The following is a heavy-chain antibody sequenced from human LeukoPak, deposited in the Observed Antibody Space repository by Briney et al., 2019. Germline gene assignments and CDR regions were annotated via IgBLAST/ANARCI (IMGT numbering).Heavy chain of an antibody. CDR2: TWDDDY. Sequence: SGPTLVKPTQTLTLTCTFSGFSLATSGVGVGWIRQPPGKALEWLAITWDDDYSYSPSLKSRLTITQDTPKNQVGLTMSNVDHVDTATYYCAHISPYVYSMTAFYYWGQGILVAVSS. CDR3: AHISPYVYSMTAFYY. V-gene: IGHV2-5*02. D-gene: IGHD2-8*01. J-gene: IGHJ4*02. CDR1: GFSLATSGVG.